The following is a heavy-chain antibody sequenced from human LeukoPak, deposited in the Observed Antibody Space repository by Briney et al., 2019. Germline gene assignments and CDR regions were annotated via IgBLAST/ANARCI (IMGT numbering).Heavy chain of an antibody. D-gene: IGHD2-15*01. CDR3: AKDKRDYCSGGSCYHLFDY. CDR1: GFTLSNYA. CDR2: ISGGGGST. J-gene: IGHJ4*02. Sequence: QPGGSLRLSCAASGFTLSNYAMSWARHAPGKGLECVSVISGGGGSTYYADSVKGRFTISRDDSTNTLYLQMNSLRAEDTAVYYCAKDKRDYCSGGSCYHLFDYWGQGTLVTVSS. V-gene: IGHV3-23*01.